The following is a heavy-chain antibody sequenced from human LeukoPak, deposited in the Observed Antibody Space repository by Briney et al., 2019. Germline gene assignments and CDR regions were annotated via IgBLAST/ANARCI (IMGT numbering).Heavy chain of an antibody. Sequence: SETLSLTCAVSGGSISSSNWWSWVRQPPGKGLEWIGEIYHSGSTNYNPSLKSRVTISVDKSKNQFSLKLSSVTAADTAVYYCVRIEGSWYYFDYWGQGTLATVSS. CDR1: GGSISSSNW. D-gene: IGHD2-8*02. CDR3: VRIEGSWYYFDY. V-gene: IGHV4-4*02. CDR2: IYHSGST. J-gene: IGHJ4*02.